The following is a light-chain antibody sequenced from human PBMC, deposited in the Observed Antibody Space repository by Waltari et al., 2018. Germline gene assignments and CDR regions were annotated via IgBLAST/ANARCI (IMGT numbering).Light chain of an antibody. CDR1: QSVGRAV. CDR2: DAS. J-gene: IGKJ1*01. CDR3: QHYVSLPVT. Sequence: SCRASQSVGRAVAWYQQKPGQAPRLLIYDASSRAAGTPGRFSGSGSGTDFSLAISSLEPEDFAVYFCQHYVSLPVTFGQGTKVEI. V-gene: IGKV3-20*01.